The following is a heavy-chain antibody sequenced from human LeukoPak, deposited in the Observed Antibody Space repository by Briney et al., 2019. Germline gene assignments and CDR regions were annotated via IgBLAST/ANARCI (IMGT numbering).Heavy chain of an antibody. D-gene: IGHD5-24*01. CDR3: ARDLGSGRWVDY. CDR1: GFTFSSYA. CDR2: ISYDGSNK. V-gene: IGHV3-30*04. J-gene: IGHJ4*02. Sequence: GGSLRPSCAASGFTFSSYAMHWVRQAPGKGLEWVAVISYDGSNKYYADSVKGRFTISRDNSKNTLYLQMNSLRAEDTAVYYCARDLGSGRWVDYWGQGTLVTVSS.